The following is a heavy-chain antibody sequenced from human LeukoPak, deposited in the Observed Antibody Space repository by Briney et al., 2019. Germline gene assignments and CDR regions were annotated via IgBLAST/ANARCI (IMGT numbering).Heavy chain of an antibody. CDR2: IYYSGST. D-gene: IGHD4-17*01. CDR1: GGSISSYY. CDR3: ARGTVTMDN. J-gene: IGHJ4*02. Sequence: PSETLSLTCTVSGGSISSYYWSWIRQPPGKGLEWIGYIYYSGSTNYNPSLKSRVTISVDTSKNQFSLNLTSVNAADTAVYYCARGTVTMDNWGQGTLVTVSS. V-gene: IGHV4-59*01.